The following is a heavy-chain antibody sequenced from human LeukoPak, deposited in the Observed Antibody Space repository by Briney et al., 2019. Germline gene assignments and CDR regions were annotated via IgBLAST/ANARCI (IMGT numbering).Heavy chain of an antibody. CDR1: GFTFSSYA. CDR3: ARGLEMALYGSGNHYYYGMDV. CDR2: ISYDGSNK. V-gene: IGHV3-30*04. J-gene: IGHJ6*04. D-gene: IGHD3-10*01. Sequence: PGRSLRLSCAASGFTFSSYAMHWVRQAPGKGLEWVAVISYDGSNKYYADSVKGRFTISRDNSKNTLYLQMNSLRAEDTAVYYCARGLEMALYGSGNHYYYGMDVWGKGTTVTVPS.